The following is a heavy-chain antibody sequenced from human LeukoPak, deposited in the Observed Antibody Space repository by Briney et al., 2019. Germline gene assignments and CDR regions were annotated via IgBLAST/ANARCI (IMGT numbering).Heavy chain of an antibody. CDR1: GYTFTSYA. CDR3: ARGGSYQGFDY. V-gene: IGHV1-3*01. D-gene: IGHD1-26*01. Sequence: ASVKVSCKASGYTFTSYAMHWVRQAPGQRLEWMGWINAGNGNTKYSQKFQGRVAITRDTSASTAYMELSSLRSEDTAVYYCARGGSYQGFDYWGQGTLVTVSS. CDR2: INAGNGNT. J-gene: IGHJ4*02.